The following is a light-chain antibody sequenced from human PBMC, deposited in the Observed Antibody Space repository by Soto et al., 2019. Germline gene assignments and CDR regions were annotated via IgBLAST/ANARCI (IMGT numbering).Light chain of an antibody. Sequence: EIVLTQSPGTLSLSPGERATLSCRASQSVSSSYLAWYQQKPGQAPRLIIYGAASRATGIPDRFSGSGSGTDFTLTISRLEPDDFAFYFCQQYGSSPRTFGPGTKVEIK. CDR2: GAA. CDR1: QSVSSSY. CDR3: QQYGSSPRT. V-gene: IGKV3-20*01. J-gene: IGKJ1*01.